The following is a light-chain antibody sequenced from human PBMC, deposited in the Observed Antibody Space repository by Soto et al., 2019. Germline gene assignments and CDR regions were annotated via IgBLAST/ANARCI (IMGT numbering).Light chain of an antibody. CDR3: SSYTTSSTRI. V-gene: IGLV2-14*03. Sequence: QSVLTQPASVSGSPGQSITISCTGTRSDVGNYNYVSWYQQHPGKAPKLMIHDVTNRPSGVSNRFSGSKSGNTASLTISGLQAEDEADYYCSSYTTSSTRIFGGGTKLTVL. J-gene: IGLJ2*01. CDR2: DVT. CDR1: RSDVGNYNY.